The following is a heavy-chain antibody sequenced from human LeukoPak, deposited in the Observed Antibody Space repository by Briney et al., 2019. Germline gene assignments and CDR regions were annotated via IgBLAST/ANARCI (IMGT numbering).Heavy chain of an antibody. CDR1: EFTFSTYG. J-gene: IGHJ4*02. D-gene: IGHD6-13*01. CDR2: ISYDGSYK. V-gene: IGHV3-30*18. Sequence: AKSLRLSCAASEFTFSTYGMDWVRQAPGKGLEWVAVISYDGSYKFYADSVKGRFTISRDNSKSTLYLQMNSLRAEDTAVYYCAKDRYSGLNTIDYWGQGTLVTVSS. CDR3: AKDRYSGLNTIDY.